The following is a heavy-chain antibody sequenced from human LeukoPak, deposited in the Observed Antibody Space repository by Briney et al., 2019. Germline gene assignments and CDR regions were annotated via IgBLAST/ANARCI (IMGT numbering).Heavy chain of an antibody. D-gene: IGHD2-15*01. V-gene: IGHV4-39*07. CDR1: GASISSYY. J-gene: IGHJ4*01. CDR2: MSYSGHT. CDR3: ARDRDVDDFDS. Sequence: TSETLSVTCTASGASISSYYWGWIRQPPGKGLEWIVSMSYSGHTYYNPSLKSRVTTSIDTSKNQLSLNLKSVTAADTAVYYCARDRDVDDFDSWGHGTLVTVSS.